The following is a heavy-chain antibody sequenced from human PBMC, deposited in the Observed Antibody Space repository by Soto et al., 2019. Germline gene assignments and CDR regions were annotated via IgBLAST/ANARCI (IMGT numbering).Heavy chain of an antibody. J-gene: IGHJ4*02. CDR1: GFTFTSYY. CDR3: ARDQGGKHFSDSSSYYYYFDY. Sequence: ASVKVSCKTSGFTFTSYYIHWVRQAPGQGLEWMGWINPNSGGTNYAQKFRGRVTMTRDTSISTGYMELSSLKSDDTAVYYCARDQGGKHFSDSSSYYYYFDYWGQGTLVTVSS. V-gene: IGHV1-2*02. D-gene: IGHD3-22*01. CDR2: INPNSGGT.